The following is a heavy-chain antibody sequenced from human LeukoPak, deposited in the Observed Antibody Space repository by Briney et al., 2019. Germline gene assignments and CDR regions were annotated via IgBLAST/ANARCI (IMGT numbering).Heavy chain of an antibody. CDR2: ISGSGGST. V-gene: IGHV3-23*01. Sequence: PGGSLRLSCAASGFTFSSYAMSWVRQAPGRGLGWVSAISGSGGSTYYADSVKGRFTISRDNSKNTLYLQMHSLRAEDTAVYYCAKDVEIVVVITDYWGQGTLVTVSS. CDR1: GFTFSSYA. D-gene: IGHD3-22*01. J-gene: IGHJ4*02. CDR3: AKDVEIVVVITDY.